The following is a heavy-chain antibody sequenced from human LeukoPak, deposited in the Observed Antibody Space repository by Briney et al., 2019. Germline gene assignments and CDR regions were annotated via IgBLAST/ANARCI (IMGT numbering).Heavy chain of an antibody. D-gene: IGHD6-19*01. CDR3: ARARWSSTGWSLGY. V-gene: IGHV3-74*03. CDR2: VNPQGTAT. Sequence: GGSLRLSCTASGFTFSNHWMHWVRQAPGKGLVWVSRVNPQGTATTYTDSVKGRFTISRDNAKDALHLQLDNLRAEDTAVYYCARARWSSTGWSLGYWGQGTLVSVSS. CDR1: GFTFSNHW. J-gene: IGHJ4*02.